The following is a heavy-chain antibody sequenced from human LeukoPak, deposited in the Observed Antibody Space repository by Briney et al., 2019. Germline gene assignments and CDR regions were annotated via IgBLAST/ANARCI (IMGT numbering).Heavy chain of an antibody. J-gene: IGHJ4*02. CDR1: GFIFSNYA. D-gene: IGHD6-6*01. V-gene: IGHV3-23*01. CDR2: ITGSGGNT. CDR3: VRGLDYFDY. Sequence: GGALRLSCAASGFIFSNYAMGWGRQAPGKGLEWVSSITGSGGNTYYADSVKGRFTFSRDNSKNTLHLQMNSLRAEDTAVYYCVRGLDYFDYWGQGTLVTVSS.